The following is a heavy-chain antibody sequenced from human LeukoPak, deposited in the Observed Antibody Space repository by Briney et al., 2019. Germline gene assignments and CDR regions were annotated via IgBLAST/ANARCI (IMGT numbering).Heavy chain of an antibody. CDR2: IYSGGST. CDR3: ARAHYDFWSGYLSEFYYYYYMDV. J-gene: IGHJ6*03. V-gene: IGHV3-53*01. Sequence: PGGSLRLSCAASGFTVSSNYMSWVRQAPGKGLEWVSVIYSGGSTHYADSVKGRFTISRDNSENTLYLQMNSLRAEDTAVYYCARAHYDFWSGYLSEFYYYYYMDVWGKGTTVTVSS. CDR1: GFTVSSNY. D-gene: IGHD3-3*01.